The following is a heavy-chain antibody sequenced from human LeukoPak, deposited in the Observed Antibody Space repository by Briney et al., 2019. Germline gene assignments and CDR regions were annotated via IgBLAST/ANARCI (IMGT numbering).Heavy chain of an antibody. V-gene: IGHV4-38-2*02. Sequence: SETLSLTCTVSGYSISSGYYWGWIRQPPGKGLEWIGSIYHSGRPFYTPSLKSRVNISVDTSKKQFSLKLTSVTAADTAVYYCARDGTWWELTSGRDAFDIWGQGTMVTVSS. CDR1: GYSISSGYY. J-gene: IGHJ3*02. CDR2: IYHSGRP. CDR3: ARDGTWWELTSGRDAFDI. D-gene: IGHD1-26*01.